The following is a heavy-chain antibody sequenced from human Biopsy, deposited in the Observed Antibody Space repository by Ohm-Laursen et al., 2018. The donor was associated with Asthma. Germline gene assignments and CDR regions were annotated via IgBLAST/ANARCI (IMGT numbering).Heavy chain of an antibody. CDR1: GGTFSSNS. V-gene: IGHV1-69*15. CDR3: ARGPEYVRSSGALDY. CDR2: IIPIFGPT. Sequence: SSVKVSCKASGGTFSSNSINWVRRAPGQGLEWMGRIIPIFGPTNYAQRFQGRVTISADDSTSTAYMELSSLSSEDTALYYCARGPEYVRSSGALDYWGQGTLVTVSS. J-gene: IGHJ4*02. D-gene: IGHD2-2*01.